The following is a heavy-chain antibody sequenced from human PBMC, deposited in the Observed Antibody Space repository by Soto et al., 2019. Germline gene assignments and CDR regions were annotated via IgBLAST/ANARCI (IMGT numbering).Heavy chain of an antibody. Sequence: QVQLQESGPGLVKPSQTLSLTCTVSGGSISSGGYYWSWIRQHPGKGLEWIGYIYYSGSTYYNPSLKDRVTISVDTSKNQFSLKLSSVTAADTAVYYCARDGYNFGSLDYWGQGTLVTVSS. CDR2: IYYSGST. CDR1: GGSISSGGYY. V-gene: IGHV4-31*03. D-gene: IGHD5-12*01. CDR3: ARDGYNFGSLDY. J-gene: IGHJ4*02.